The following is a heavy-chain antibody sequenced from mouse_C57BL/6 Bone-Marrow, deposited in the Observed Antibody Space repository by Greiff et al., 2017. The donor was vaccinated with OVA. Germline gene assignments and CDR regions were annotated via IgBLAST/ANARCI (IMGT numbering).Heavy chain of an antibody. CDR1: GYTFTSYW. J-gene: IGHJ3*01. Sequence: VQLQQPGAELVKPGASVKLSCKASGYTFTSYWMQWVKQRPGQGLEWIGEIDPSDSYTNYNQKFKGKATLTVDTSSSTAYMQLSSLTSEDSAVYYCARVDYGYDGAWFAYWGQGTLVTVSA. CDR2: IDPSDSYT. D-gene: IGHD2-2*01. CDR3: ARVDYGYDGAWFAY. V-gene: IGHV1-50*01.